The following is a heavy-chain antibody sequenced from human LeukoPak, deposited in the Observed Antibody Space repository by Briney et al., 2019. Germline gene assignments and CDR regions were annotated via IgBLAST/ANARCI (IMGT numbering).Heavy chain of an antibody. CDR2: IIPIFGTA. D-gene: IGHD3-3*01. CDR1: GGTFSSYA. Sequence: SVKVSCKASGGTFSSYAISWLRQAPRQGLEWMGGIIPIFGTANYAQKFQGRVTITADESTSTAYMELSSLRSEDTAVYYCARGPRPTYYDFWSGYYTGEYFDYWGQGTLVTVSS. J-gene: IGHJ4*02. CDR3: ARGPRPTYYDFWSGYYTGEYFDY. V-gene: IGHV1-69*13.